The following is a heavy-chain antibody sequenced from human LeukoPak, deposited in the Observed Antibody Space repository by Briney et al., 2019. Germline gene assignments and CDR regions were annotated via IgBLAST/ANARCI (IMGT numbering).Heavy chain of an antibody. J-gene: IGHJ4*02. CDR2: IYYSGST. V-gene: IGHV4-30-4*01. D-gene: IGHD2-8*02. CDR3: ARVLASLPPDY. Sequence: SETLSLTCTVSGGSISSGDYYWSWIRQPPGKGLEWIGYIYYSGSTYYNPSLKSRVTISVDTSKNQLSLKLSSVTAADTAVYYCARVLASLPPDYWGQGTLVTVSS. CDR1: GGSISSGDYY.